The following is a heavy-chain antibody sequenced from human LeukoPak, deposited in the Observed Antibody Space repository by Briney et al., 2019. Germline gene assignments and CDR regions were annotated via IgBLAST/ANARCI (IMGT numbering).Heavy chain of an antibody. Sequence: SETLSLTCTVSGGSISSYYWSWIRQPPGKGLEWIGYIYYSGSTNYNPSLKSRVTISVDTSKNQFSLKLSSVTAADTAVYYCARAYYDSSGYPGYWGQGTLVTVSS. D-gene: IGHD3-22*01. CDR3: ARAYYDSSGYPGY. CDR2: IYYSGST. CDR1: GGSISSYY. J-gene: IGHJ4*02. V-gene: IGHV4-59*01.